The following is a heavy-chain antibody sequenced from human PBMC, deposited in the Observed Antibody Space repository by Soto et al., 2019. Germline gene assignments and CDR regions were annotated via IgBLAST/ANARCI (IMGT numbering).Heavy chain of an antibody. CDR3: AKVHDFRNYYAYCAFDV. J-gene: IGHJ6*02. CDR2: IDDTGSA. Sequence: SETLSLTCDVSGVSITKYYWTWVRQPPRQGLEWIGYIDDTGSARYTPSLEGRATISLDTSTNQVTLKLSSVTAADTAVYFCAKVHDFRNYYAYCAFDVWGQGTSVTVSS. V-gene: IGHV4-59*12. CDR1: GVSITKYY. D-gene: IGHD3-3*01.